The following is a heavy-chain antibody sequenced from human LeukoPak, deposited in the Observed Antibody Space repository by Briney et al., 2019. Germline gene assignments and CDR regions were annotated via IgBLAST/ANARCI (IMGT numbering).Heavy chain of an antibody. V-gene: IGHV1-69*13. CDR3: ARDRRLRYCSGGSCYGGYFDY. CDR2: IIPMFGIA. Sequence: SVKVSCKASGGTFSSYAISWVRQAPGQGLEWMGGIIPMFGIAKYAQKFQGRVTITADESTSTAYMELSSLRSEDTSAVYYCARDRRLRYCSGGSCYGGYFDYWGQGTLVTVSS. CDR1: GGTFSSYA. J-gene: IGHJ4*02. D-gene: IGHD2-15*01.